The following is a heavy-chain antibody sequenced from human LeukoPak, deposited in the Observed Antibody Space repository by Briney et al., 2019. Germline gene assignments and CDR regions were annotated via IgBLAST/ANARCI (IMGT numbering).Heavy chain of an antibody. CDR1: GGSISSGGYS. J-gene: IGHJ4*02. D-gene: IGHD2-2*01. CDR2: IYHSGST. CDR3: ARGGYCSSTSCYLGYFDY. V-gene: IGHV4-30-2*01. Sequence: PSETLSLTCAVSGGSISSGGYSWSWIRQPPGKGLEWIGYIYHSGSTYYNPSLKSRVTISVDRSKNQFSLKLSSVTDADTAVYYCARGGYCSSTSCYLGYFDYWAREPWSPPPQ.